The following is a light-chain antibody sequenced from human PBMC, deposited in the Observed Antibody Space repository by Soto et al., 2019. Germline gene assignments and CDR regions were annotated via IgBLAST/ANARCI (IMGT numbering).Light chain of an antibody. CDR3: SSYAGSKSV. V-gene: IGLV2-8*01. J-gene: IGLJ1*01. Sequence: QSALTQPPSASGSPGQSVTISCTGTSSDVGGYVYVSWYQQHPGKVPKLVIYEVSKRPSGVPDRFSGSKSGNTASLTISGLQAADEADYYCSSYAGSKSVFGTGTKLTVL. CDR2: EVS. CDR1: SSDVGGYVY.